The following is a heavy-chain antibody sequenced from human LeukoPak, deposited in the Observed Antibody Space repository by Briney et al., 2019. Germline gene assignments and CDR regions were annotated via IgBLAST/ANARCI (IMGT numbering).Heavy chain of an antibody. CDR2: ISPGGEET. V-gene: IGHV3-23*01. CDR1: GFTFSSFA. D-gene: IGHD4-17*01. CDR3: AKQYIVTTWYWFGS. Sequence: GGSLRLSCSASGFTFSSFAMNWVRQAPGKGLEWVSSISPGGEETYYADSVEGRFTISRDNSKNTLSLQMNSLRAEDTAVYYCAKQYIVTTWYWFGSWGQGTLVTVSS. J-gene: IGHJ5*01.